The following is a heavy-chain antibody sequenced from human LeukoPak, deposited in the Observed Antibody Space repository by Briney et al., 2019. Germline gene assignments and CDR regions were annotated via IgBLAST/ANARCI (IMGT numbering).Heavy chain of an antibody. J-gene: IGHJ4*02. CDR3: ARGRPHGNDY. CDR2: TASDGSST. V-gene: IGHV3-74*01. CDR1: GFTFSSYW. Sequence: GGSLRLSCAASGFTFSSYWMNWVRQAPGKGLVWVSRTASDGSSTTYADSVRGRFSISRDNAKNTLYLQMNSLRVEDTAVYYCARGRPHGNDYWGQGTLVTVSS. D-gene: IGHD4-23*01.